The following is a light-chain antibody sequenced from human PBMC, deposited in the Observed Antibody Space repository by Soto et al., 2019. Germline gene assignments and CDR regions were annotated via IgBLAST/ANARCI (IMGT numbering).Light chain of an antibody. Sequence: DIQMTQSPSTLSASVGDRVTITCRASQRISSWLAWYQQKPGKAPKLLIYAASSLQSGVPSRFSGSGSGTDFTLTISSLQPEDFAVYYCQQYGSSPPWTFGQGTKVDIK. V-gene: IGKV1-5*01. CDR2: AAS. CDR1: QRISSW. J-gene: IGKJ1*01. CDR3: QQYGSSPPWT.